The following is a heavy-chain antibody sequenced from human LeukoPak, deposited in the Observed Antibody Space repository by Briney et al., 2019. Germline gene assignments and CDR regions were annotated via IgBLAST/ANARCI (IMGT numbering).Heavy chain of an antibody. CDR2: IYHSGST. V-gene: IGHV4-30-2*02. Sequence: PSETLSLTCTVSGGSISSGGYYWSWIRQPPGKGLEWIGYIYHSGSTYYNPSLKSRVTISVDRSKNQFSLKLSSVTAADTAVYYCARAWNDEAFDIWGQGTMVTVSS. CDR3: ARAWNDEAFDI. CDR1: GGSISSGGYY. D-gene: IGHD1-1*01. J-gene: IGHJ3*02.